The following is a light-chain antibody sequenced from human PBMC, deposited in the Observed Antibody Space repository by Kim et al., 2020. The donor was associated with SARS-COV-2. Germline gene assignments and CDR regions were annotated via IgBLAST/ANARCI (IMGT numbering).Light chain of an antibody. V-gene: IGLV3-19*01. CDR2: GKN. CDR1: SLRSYY. CDR3: NSRDSSGNHWV. J-gene: IGLJ3*02. Sequence: SSELTQAPAVSVALGQTVRVTCQGDSLRSYYASWYQQKPGQAPVLVIYGKNHRPSGIPGRFSGSSSGNTASLTITGAQAEDEADYYCNSRDSSGNHWVFGGGTQLTVL.